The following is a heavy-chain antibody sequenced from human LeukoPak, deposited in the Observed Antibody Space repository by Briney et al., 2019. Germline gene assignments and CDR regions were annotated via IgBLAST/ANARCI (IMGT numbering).Heavy chain of an antibody. CDR1: GGSSSGYY. CDR3: ARAGRLRYFDWSPLGDWFDP. CDR2: INHSGST. J-gene: IGHJ5*02. Sequence: SETLSLTCAVYGGSSSGYYWSWIRQPPGKGLEWIGEINHSGSTNYNPSLKSRVTISVYPSKNQFSLKLSSVTAADTAVYYCARAGRLRYFDWSPLGDWFDPWGQGTLVTVSS. D-gene: IGHD3-9*01. V-gene: IGHV4-34*01.